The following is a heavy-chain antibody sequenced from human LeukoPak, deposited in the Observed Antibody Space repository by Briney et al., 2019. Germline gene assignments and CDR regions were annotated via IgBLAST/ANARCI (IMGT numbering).Heavy chain of an antibody. CDR2: ISSSSSYI. V-gene: IGHV3-21*01. CDR3: AREGRYSGWYQNWYFDL. Sequence: GGSLRLSCAASGFTFYNFWMTWVRQAPGKGLEWVSSISSSSSYIYYADSVKGRFTISRDNAKNSLYLQMNSLRAEDTAVYYCAREGRYSGWYQNWYFDLWGRGTLVTVSS. CDR1: GFTFYNFW. J-gene: IGHJ2*01. D-gene: IGHD6-19*01.